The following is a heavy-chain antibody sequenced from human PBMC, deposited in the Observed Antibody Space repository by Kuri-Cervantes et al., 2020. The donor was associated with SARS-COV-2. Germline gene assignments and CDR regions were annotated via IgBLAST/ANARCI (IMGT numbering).Heavy chain of an antibody. J-gene: IGHJ4*02. V-gene: IGHV1-18*01. D-gene: IGHD3-3*01. Sequence: ASVKVSCKASGYTFTSYGISWVRQAPGQGLEWMGWISAYNGNTNYAQKLQGRVTMTTDTSTSTAYMELRSLRSADTAVYYCARGSITIFGVVTSFDYWGQGTLVTVSS. CDR3: ARGSITIFGVVTSFDY. CDR2: ISAYNGNT. CDR1: GYTFTSYG.